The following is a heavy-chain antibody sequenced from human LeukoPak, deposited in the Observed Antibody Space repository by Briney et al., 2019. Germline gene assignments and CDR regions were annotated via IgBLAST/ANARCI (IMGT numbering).Heavy chain of an antibody. D-gene: IGHD1-26*01. J-gene: IGHJ3*02. Sequence: PGGSLRLSCAASGFTSSSYSMNWVRQAPGKGLEWVSSISSSSSYIYYADSVKGRFTISRDNAKNSLYLQMNSLRAEDTAVYYCARDKFIVGALDAFDIWGQGTMVTVSS. CDR1: GFTSSSYS. CDR2: ISSSSSYI. CDR3: ARDKFIVGALDAFDI. V-gene: IGHV3-21*01.